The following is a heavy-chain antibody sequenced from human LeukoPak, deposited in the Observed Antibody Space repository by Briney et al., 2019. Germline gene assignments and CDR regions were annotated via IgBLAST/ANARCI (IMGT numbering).Heavy chain of an antibody. Sequence: PGGSLRLSCAASGFTFDDYAMHWVRQAPGKGLEWVSLISWDGGSTYYADSVKGRFTISRDNSKNSLYLQMNSLRAEDTALYYCAKGHSIPYYYYMDVWGKGTTVTVSS. V-gene: IGHV3-43D*03. D-gene: IGHD2/OR15-2a*01. CDR2: ISWDGGST. CDR1: GFTFDDYA. CDR3: AKGHSIPYYYYMDV. J-gene: IGHJ6*03.